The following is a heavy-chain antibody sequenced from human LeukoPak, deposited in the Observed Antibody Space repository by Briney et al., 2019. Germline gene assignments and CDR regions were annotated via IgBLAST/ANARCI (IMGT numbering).Heavy chain of an antibody. Sequence: GGSLRLSCAASGFTVSTNYMSWARQAPGKGLEWVSVIYSGGSTHYAESVKGRFTISRDNSKNTVYLQMNSVRAEDTAVYYCARDYESSGSNGAFDIWGKGTMVTVSS. J-gene: IGHJ3*02. V-gene: IGHV3-53*01. CDR3: ARDYESSGSNGAFDI. D-gene: IGHD6-19*01. CDR1: GFTVSTNY. CDR2: IYSGGST.